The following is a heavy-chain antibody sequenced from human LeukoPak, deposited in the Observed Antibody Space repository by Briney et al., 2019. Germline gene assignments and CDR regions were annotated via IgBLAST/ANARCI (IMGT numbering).Heavy chain of an antibody. CDR1: GGSISSYY. V-gene: IGHV4-59*01. CDR2: IYYSGST. CDR3: ARFNYDSSGYYFGYFDY. D-gene: IGHD3-22*01. J-gene: IGHJ4*02. Sequence: PSETLSLTCTVSGGSISSYYWSWIRQPPGKGLDWIGYIYYSGSTNYNPSLKSRVTISVDTSKNQFSLKLSSVTGADTAVYYCARFNYDSSGYYFGYFDYWGQGTLVTVSS.